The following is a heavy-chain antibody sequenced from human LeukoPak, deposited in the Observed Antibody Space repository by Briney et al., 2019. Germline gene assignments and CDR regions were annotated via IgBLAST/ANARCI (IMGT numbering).Heavy chain of an antibody. Sequence: SETLSPTCTVSGGSISSYYWSWIRQPPGKGLEWIGSIYYGGGTHYNPSLKSRATIFLDTSMNQFSLRLTSVTAADTALYFCARESFEEPGTMDHWGQGTLVSVSS. CDR3: ARESFEEPGTMDH. D-gene: IGHD4/OR15-4a*01. V-gene: IGHV4-59*08. CDR1: GGSISSYY. J-gene: IGHJ4*02. CDR2: IYYGGGT.